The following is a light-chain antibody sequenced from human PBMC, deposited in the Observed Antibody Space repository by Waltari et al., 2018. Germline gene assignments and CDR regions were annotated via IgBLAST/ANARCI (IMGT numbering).Light chain of an antibody. J-gene: IGLJ2*01. CDR3: CSYAGSSTFEV. CDR1: RSHVGSYNL. V-gene: IGLV2-23*03. CDR2: EGS. Sequence: QSALTQPASVSGSPGKSITISCTGTRSHVGSYNLVSRYQQHPGQATKLMIYEGSKRPSGVSNRFSGSKSGNTASLTISGLQAEDEADYYCCSYAGSSTFEVFGGGTKLTVL.